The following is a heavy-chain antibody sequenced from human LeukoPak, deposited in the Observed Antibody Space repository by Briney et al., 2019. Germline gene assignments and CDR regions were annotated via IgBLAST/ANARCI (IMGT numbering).Heavy chain of an antibody. CDR1: GFTFSSYA. CDR3: ARVNYDILTGRGNYFDY. V-gene: IGHV3-30*04. D-gene: IGHD3-9*01. Sequence: PGRSLRLSCAASGFTFSSYAMHWVRQAPGKGLEWVAVISYDGSNKYYADSVKGRFTISRDNSKNTLYLQMNSLRAEDTAVYYCARVNYDILTGRGNYFDYWGQGALVTVSS. CDR2: ISYDGSNK. J-gene: IGHJ4*02.